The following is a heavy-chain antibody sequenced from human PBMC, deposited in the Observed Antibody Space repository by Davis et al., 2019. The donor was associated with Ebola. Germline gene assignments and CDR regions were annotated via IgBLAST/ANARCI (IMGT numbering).Heavy chain of an antibody. J-gene: IGHJ6*02. D-gene: IGHD1-7*01. Sequence: GESLKISCKGSGHSFTSYWIVWVRQMPGKGLEWMGIIYPGDSDTRYSPSFQGQVTISADKSISTAYLQWSSLKASDTAMYYCARHREPGTTLWEHGLYYGMDVWGQGTTVTVSS. CDR3: ARHREPGTTLWEHGLYYGMDV. V-gene: IGHV5-51*01. CDR1: GHSFTSYW. CDR2: IYPGDSDT.